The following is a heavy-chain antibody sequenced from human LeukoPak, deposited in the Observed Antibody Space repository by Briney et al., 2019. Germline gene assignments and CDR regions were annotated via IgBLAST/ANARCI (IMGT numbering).Heavy chain of an antibody. V-gene: IGHV3-21*01. CDR2: ITSSSSFV. Sequence: GGSLRLSCAASGFTFSSYSMHWVRQAPGKGLEWVSSITSSSSFVYYVDSVRGRFTISRDNAKSSLYLQMNSLTADDTAIYYCARDLRVWYGTAEIWGQGTMVTVSS. CDR3: ARDLRVWYGTAEI. D-gene: IGHD3-10*01. CDR1: GFTFSSYS. J-gene: IGHJ3*02.